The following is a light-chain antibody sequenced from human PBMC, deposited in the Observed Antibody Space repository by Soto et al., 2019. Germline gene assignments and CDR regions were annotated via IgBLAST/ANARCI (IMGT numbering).Light chain of an antibody. CDR2: GAS. CDR1: QSVSSSY. V-gene: IGKV3-20*01. CDR3: HQYGSSLWT. Sequence: EIVLTQSPGTLSLSPGERATLSCRASQSVSSSYLAWYQQNPGQAPRLLIYGASSRATGIPDRFSGSGSVTDFTLTISRLEPEDFAVYYCHQYGSSLWTVGQGTKVDSK. J-gene: IGKJ1*01.